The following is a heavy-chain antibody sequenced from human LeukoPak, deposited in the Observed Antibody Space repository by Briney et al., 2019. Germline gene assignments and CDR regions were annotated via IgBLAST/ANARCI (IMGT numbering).Heavy chain of an antibody. CDR3: ARRIWFGAKDYFDR. CDR1: GGSISGDY. J-gene: IGHJ4*02. CDR2: IYYGGTT. Sequence: PSETLSLACSVSGGSISGDYWSWIRHPPGKGLEWIGYIYYGGTTSYNPSLKSRVTISIDTSKTHFSLKLSSVTAADTAVYFCARRIWFGAKDYFDRWGQGTLVTVSS. D-gene: IGHD3-10*01. V-gene: IGHV4-59*01.